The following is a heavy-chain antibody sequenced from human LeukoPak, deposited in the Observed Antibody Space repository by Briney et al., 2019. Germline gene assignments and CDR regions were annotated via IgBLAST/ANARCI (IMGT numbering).Heavy chain of an antibody. D-gene: IGHD1-26*01. CDR1: GYTFTSYA. V-gene: IGHV1-3*01. CDR3: ARGSAYSSRFGP. J-gene: IGHJ5*02. CDR2: INAGNGNT. Sequence: ASVKVSCKASGYTFTSYAMHWVRQAPGQRLEWMGWINAGNGNTKYSQKFQGRVTITRDTSASTAYMELSSLRSEDTAVYYCARGSAYSSRFGPWGQGTLVTVSS.